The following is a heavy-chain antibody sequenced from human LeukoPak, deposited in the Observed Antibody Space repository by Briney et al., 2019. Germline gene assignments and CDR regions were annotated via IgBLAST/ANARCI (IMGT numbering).Heavy chain of an antibody. CDR1: GFTFSSYA. CDR2: ISGSGGST. CDR3: AKHSGSFSSYYYYMDV. Sequence: PGGSLRLSCAASGFTFSSYAMSWVRQAPGKGLEWVSAISGSGGSTYYADSVKGRFTISRDNSKNTLYLQMNSLRAEDTAVYYCAKHSGSFSSYYYYMDVWGKGTTVTVSS. D-gene: IGHD1-26*01. J-gene: IGHJ6*03. V-gene: IGHV3-23*01.